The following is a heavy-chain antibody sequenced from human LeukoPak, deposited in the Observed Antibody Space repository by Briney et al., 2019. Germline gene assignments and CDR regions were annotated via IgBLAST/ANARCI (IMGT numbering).Heavy chain of an antibody. CDR2: INPNSGGT. J-gene: IGHJ4*02. CDR3: ARDENGGLRLDY. CDR1: ASTFTVYY. V-gene: IGHV1-2*02. Sequence: ASVKVSCKASASTFTVYYMHWVRQAPGQGLEWMGWINPNSGGTNYAQKFQGRVSMTRDTSISTAYMELSRLRSDDTAVYYCARDENGGLRLDYWGQGTLVTVSS. D-gene: IGHD5-12*01.